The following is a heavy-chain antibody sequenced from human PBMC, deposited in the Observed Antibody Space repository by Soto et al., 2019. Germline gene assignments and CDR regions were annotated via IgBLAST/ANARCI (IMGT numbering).Heavy chain of an antibody. Sequence: QVQLQESGPGLVKPSQTLSLTCTVSGGSISTVDSYWSWIRQSPEKGLEWIGYIYHSGATYYNPSLQSRLTMSIDTSKSQFSRGLTSVTAADTAVYYCARDDKGYGDIDCWGQGALVTVSS. CDR2: IYHSGAT. D-gene: IGHD4-17*01. CDR1: GGSISTVDSY. V-gene: IGHV4-30-4*01. J-gene: IGHJ4*02. CDR3: ARDDKGYGDIDC.